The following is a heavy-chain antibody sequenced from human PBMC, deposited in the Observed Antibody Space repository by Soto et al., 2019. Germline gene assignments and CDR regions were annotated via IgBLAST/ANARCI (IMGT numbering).Heavy chain of an antibody. CDR1: GFTFNTYD. CDR3: VRSGTARLLRHSWFDT. Sequence: EVQLVESGGGLVKPGGSLRLSCAASGFTFNTYDMNWVRQAPGKGLEWVSSITTSSAYIYYADSLKGRITISRDNARNSLFLQMNRLRAEDTAVYYCVRSGTARLLRHSWFDTWGQGTLFTVSS. J-gene: IGHJ5*02. V-gene: IGHV3-21*01. D-gene: IGHD2-21*01. CDR2: ITTSSAYI.